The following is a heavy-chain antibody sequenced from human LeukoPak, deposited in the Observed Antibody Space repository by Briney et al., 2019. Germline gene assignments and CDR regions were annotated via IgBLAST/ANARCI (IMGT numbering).Heavy chain of an antibody. V-gene: IGHV7-4-1*02. J-gene: IGHJ4*02. CDR2: INTNTGNP. D-gene: IGHD6-19*01. CDR3: ARVTAVAGHYYFDY. Sequence: ASVKVSCKASGYTFTNYAMNWVRQAPGQGLEWMGWINTNTGNPTYAQGFTGRFVFSLDTSVSTAYLQISSLKAEDTAVYYCARVTAVAGHYYFDYWGQGTLVTVSS. CDR1: GYTFTNYA.